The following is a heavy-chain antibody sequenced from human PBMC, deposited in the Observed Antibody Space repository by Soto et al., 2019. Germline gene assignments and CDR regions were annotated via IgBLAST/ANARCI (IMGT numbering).Heavy chain of an antibody. J-gene: IGHJ4*02. CDR1: GFTFTSSA. D-gene: IGHD5-12*01. V-gene: IGHV1-58*01. CDR2: IVVNSGNT. Sequence: SVKVSCKASGFTFTSSAVQWVRQARGQGLEWIGWIVVNSGNTNYAQKFQDRVTITRNTSISTAYMELSSLRSEDTAVYYCARGDSGYDPIDFDYWGQGTLVTVSS. CDR3: ARGDSGYDPIDFDY.